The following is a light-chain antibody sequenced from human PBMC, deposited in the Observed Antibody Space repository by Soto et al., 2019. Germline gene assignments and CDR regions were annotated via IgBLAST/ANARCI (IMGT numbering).Light chain of an antibody. Sequence: HSVLTQPASVSGSPGQSITISCTGTSSDVGSYNLVSWYQQYPDKAPKLIIYEGSKRPSGVSNRFSGSKSGNTASLTISGLQAEDEADYYCCSFALGSTLIFGGGTKLTVL. CDR1: SSDVGSYNL. CDR3: CSFALGSTLI. CDR2: EGS. V-gene: IGLV2-23*01. J-gene: IGLJ2*01.